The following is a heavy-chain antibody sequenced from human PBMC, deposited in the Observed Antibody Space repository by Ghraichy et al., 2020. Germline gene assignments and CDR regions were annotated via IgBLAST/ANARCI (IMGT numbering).Heavy chain of an antibody. V-gene: IGHV4-59*01. D-gene: IGHD6-13*01. Sequence: SQTLSLTCTVSNGSISSYYWSLIRQPPGKGLEWIGYIFYNGSTNYNPSLKSRVTISVDTSKNQFSLRLSSVTAADTAVDYWARGSGGQQLVYYYYYYMDVWGKGTTVTVSS. CDR3: ARGSGGQQLVYYYYYYMDV. J-gene: IGHJ6*03. CDR2: IFYNGST. CDR1: NGSISSYY.